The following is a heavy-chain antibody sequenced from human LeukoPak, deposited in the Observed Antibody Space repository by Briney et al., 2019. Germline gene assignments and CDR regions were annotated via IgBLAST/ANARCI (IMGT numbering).Heavy chain of an antibody. J-gene: IGHJ3*02. CDR3: AKDFIAAAARGDAFDI. CDR1: GFTFSSYA. Sequence: GGSLRLSCAASGFTFSSYAMSWVRQAPGKGLEWVSAISSSGDSTYYADSVKGRFTISRDNSKNTLYLQMNSLRAEDTALYYCAKDFIAAAARGDAFDIWGQGTMVTVSS. CDR2: ISSSGDST. V-gene: IGHV3-23*01. D-gene: IGHD6-13*01.